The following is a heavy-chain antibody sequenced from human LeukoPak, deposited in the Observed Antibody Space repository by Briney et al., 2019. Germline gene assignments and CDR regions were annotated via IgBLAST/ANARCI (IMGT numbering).Heavy chain of an antibody. J-gene: IGHJ4*02. CDR3: VMYYYGSGPAGGFDY. D-gene: IGHD3-10*01. CDR2: IIPIFGTA. Sequence: ASVKVSCKASGYTFTGYYMHWVRQAPGQGLEWMGRIIPIFGTANYAQKFQGRVTITTDESTSTAYMELSSLRSEDTAVYYCVMYYYGSGPAGGFDYWGQGTLVTVSS. V-gene: IGHV1-69*05. CDR1: GYTFTGYY.